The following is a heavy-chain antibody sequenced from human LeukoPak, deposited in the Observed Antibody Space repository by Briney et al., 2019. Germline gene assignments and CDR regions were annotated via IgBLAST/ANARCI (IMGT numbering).Heavy chain of an antibody. CDR1: GFTFSNAW. V-gene: IGHV3-15*01. CDR2: FKSKTDGGTT. D-gene: IGHD3-16*01. J-gene: IGHJ4*02. CDR3: TTDGEPTRWGIRDY. Sequence: GGSMRLFCAASGFTFSNAWVSWVRQAPGEVLGWVGRFKSKTDGGTTDYAAPVKGRFTISRDDSKNTLYLQMNSLKTEDTVVYYWTTDGEPTRWGIRDYWGQGTLVTVSS.